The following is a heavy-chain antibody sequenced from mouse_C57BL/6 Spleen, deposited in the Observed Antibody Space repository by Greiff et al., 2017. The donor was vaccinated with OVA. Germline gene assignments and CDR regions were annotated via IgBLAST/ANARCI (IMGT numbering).Heavy chain of an antibody. Sequence: EVKVVESGGGLVKPGGSLKLSCAASGFTFSSYTMSWVRQTPEKRLEWVATISGGGGNTYYPDSVKGRFTISRDNAKNTLYLQMSSLRSEDTALYYCARFYYGNPYAMDYWGQGTSVTVSS. CDR2: ISGGGGNT. CDR3: ARFYYGNPYAMDY. CDR1: GFTFSSYT. J-gene: IGHJ4*01. V-gene: IGHV5-9*01. D-gene: IGHD2-1*01.